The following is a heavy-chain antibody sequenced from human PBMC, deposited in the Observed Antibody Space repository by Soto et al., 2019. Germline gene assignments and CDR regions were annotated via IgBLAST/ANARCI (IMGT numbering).Heavy chain of an antibody. J-gene: IGHJ2*01. Sequence: GGSLRLSCAASGFTFSSYGMHWVRQAPGKGLEWVAVIWYDGSNKYYADSVKGRFTISRDNSKNTLYLQMNSLRAEDTAVYYCARDVPPPYWYFDLWGRGTLVTVSS. D-gene: IGHD2-2*01. CDR3: ARDVPPPYWYFDL. CDR1: GFTFSSYG. CDR2: IWYDGSNK. V-gene: IGHV3-33*01.